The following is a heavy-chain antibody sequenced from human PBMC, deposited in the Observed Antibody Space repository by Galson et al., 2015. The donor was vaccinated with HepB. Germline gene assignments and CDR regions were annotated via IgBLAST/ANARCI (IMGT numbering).Heavy chain of an antibody. CDR3: ARGASAPTLDY. Sequence: SLRLSCAASGFTFSSYAMHWVRQAPGKGLEWVAVISYDGSNKYYADSVKGRFTISRDNSKNTLYLQMNSLRAEDTAVYYCARGASAPTLDYWGQGTLVTVSS. J-gene: IGHJ4*02. CDR2: ISYDGSNK. D-gene: IGHD2/OR15-2a*01. V-gene: IGHV3-30-3*01. CDR1: GFTFSSYA.